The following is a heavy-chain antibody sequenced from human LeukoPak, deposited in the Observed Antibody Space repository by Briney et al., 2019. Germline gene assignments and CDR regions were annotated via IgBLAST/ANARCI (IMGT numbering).Heavy chain of an antibody. J-gene: IGHJ4*02. V-gene: IGHV4-39*01. CDR2: IYFSGST. CDR1: TFSRYA. D-gene: IGHD3-10*01. CDR3: ARIGGSDYYGSGSSRPFDY. Sequence: TFSRYAMSWVRQPPGKGLEGIGRIYFSGSTYYNPSLKSRVTISVDTSKNQFSLKLSSVTAADTAVYYCARIGGSDYYGSGSSRPFDYWGQGTLVTVSS.